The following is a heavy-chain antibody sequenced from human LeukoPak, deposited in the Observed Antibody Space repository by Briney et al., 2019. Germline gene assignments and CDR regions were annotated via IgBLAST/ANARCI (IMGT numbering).Heavy chain of an antibody. D-gene: IGHD3-10*01. Sequence: GGSLRLSCAASGFTFSTYTMNWVRQAPGKGLEWVSSITISSRYIYYADLVKGRFTISRDNAKNSLFLHMNSLRAEDTAVYYCAREDASGSYYRSLDYWGQGTLVTVSS. J-gene: IGHJ4*02. CDR1: GFTFSTYT. CDR2: ITISSRYI. V-gene: IGHV3-21*01. CDR3: AREDASGSYYRSLDY.